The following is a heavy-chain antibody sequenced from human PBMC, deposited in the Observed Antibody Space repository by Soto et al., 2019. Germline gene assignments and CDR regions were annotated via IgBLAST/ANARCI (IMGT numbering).Heavy chain of an antibody. CDR2: ISPGDSDT. D-gene: IGHD5-12*01. CDR1: GYSFSSYW. J-gene: IGHJ3*02. V-gene: IGHV5-51*01. CDR3: ARQREFNGFDFGAFDI. Sequence: GESLKISCKGSGYSFSSYWIGWVRQMPGKGLEGMGTISPGDSDTRVSRIFQGQVPISVDKSISTAYLQWSSLKASDTAMYYCARQREFNGFDFGAFDIWGQGTMVTVSS.